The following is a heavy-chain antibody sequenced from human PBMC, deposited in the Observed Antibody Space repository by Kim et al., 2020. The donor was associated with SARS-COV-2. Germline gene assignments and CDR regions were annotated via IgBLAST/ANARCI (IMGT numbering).Heavy chain of an antibody. CDR2: IAAGGDST. V-gene: IGHV3-23*01. CDR3: AKERVVPATGDAFDI. D-gene: IGHD2-21*02. J-gene: IGHJ3*02. Sequence: GGSLRLSCTASGFTFSLYAMTWVRHSPGKGLEWVSTIAAGGDSTYYADSVKGRFTISRDNSKNMLYLQMNSLGTEDTAVDPCAKERVVPATGDAFDIWG. CDR1: GFTFSLYA.